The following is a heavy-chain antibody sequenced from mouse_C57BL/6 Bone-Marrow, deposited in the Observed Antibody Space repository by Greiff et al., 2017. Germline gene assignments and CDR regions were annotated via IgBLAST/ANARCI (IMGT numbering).Heavy chain of an antibody. D-gene: IGHD1-1*01. V-gene: IGHV5-16*01. CDR3: ARVDITTVVATDYAMDY. Sequence: EVKLVESEGGLVQPGSSMKLSCTASGFTFSDYYMAWVRQVPEKGLEWVANINYDGSSTYYLDSLKSRFIISRDNAKNILYLQMSSLKSEDTATDYCARVDITTVVATDYAMDYWGQGTSVTVSS. J-gene: IGHJ4*01. CDR1: GFTFSDYY. CDR2: INYDGSST.